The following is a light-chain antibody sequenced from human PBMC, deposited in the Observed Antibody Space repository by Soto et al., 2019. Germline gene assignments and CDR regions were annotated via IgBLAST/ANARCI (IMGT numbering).Light chain of an antibody. Sequence: AVVTQEPSLPVSPGGTVTLTGGSSTGAVTSGHYPYWFQQKPGQAPRTLIYDTSNKHSWTPARFSGSLLGGKAALTLSGAQREDEAEYYCLLSYSGALVVFGGGTKLTVL. J-gene: IGLJ2*01. CDR3: LLSYSGALVV. V-gene: IGLV7-46*01. CDR2: DTS. CDR1: TGAVTSGHY.